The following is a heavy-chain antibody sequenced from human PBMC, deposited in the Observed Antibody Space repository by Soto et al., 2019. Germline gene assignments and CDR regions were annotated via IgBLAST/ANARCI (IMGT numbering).Heavy chain of an antibody. D-gene: IGHD5-18*01. V-gene: IGHV4-59*08. CDR1: GGSMSNNH. Sequence: SETLSLTCTVSGGSMSNNHWSWIRQPPGKGLEWIGYIYYSGGINYNPSLKGRVTISVDTSKNQFSLKLNSVTAADTAVYYCAGTYSSRFDYWGKGALVTVSS. CDR3: AGTYSSRFDY. CDR2: IYYSGGI. J-gene: IGHJ4*02.